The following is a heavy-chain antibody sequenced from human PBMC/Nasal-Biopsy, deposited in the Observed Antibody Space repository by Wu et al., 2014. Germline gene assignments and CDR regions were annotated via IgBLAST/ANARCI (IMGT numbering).Heavy chain of an antibody. Sequence: LVKPTQTLTLTCSFSGFSLTTSGVGVAWIRQPPGKTLEWLALIYWDDDTRYSSSLKSRLTVTKDTSKNQVFLTMTNMDPADTATYFCSHLMSGWFTVTGFFDYWGQGIMVTVSS. D-gene: IGHD6-19*01. CDR1: GFSLTTSGVG. CDR3: SHLMSGWFTVTGFFDY. J-gene: IGHJ4*02. CDR2: IYWDDDT. V-gene: IGHV2-5*02.